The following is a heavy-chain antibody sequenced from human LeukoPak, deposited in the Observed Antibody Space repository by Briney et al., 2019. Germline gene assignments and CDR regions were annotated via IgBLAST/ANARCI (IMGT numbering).Heavy chain of an antibody. V-gene: IGHV4-34*01. CDR3: ARGGFVYYGSGSYYYY. CDR1: GGSFSGYY. CDR2: INHSGST. J-gene: IGHJ4*02. Sequence: SETLSLTCAVYGGSFSGYYGSWIRQPPGKGLEWIGEINHSGSTNYNPSLKSRVTISVDTSKNQFSLKLSSVTAADTAVYYCARGGFVYYGSGSYYYYWGQRTLVTVSS. D-gene: IGHD3-10*01.